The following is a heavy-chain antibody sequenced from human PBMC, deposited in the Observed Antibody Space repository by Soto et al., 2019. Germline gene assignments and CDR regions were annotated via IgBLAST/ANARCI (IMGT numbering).Heavy chain of an antibody. V-gene: IGHV4-59*01. CDR3: ARGYSSSWYLPGKWFDP. Sequence: SETLSLTCTVSGGSISSYYWSWIRQPPGKGLEWIGYIYYSGSTNYNPSLKSRVTISVDTSKNQFSLKLSSVTAADTAVYYCARGYSSSWYLPGKWFDPWGQGTLVTVSS. J-gene: IGHJ5*02. CDR1: GGSISSYY. CDR2: IYYSGST. D-gene: IGHD6-13*01.